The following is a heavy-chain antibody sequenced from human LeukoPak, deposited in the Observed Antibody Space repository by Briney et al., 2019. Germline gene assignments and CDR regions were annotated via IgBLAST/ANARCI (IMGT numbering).Heavy chain of an antibody. D-gene: IGHD3-10*01. J-gene: IGHJ4*02. V-gene: IGHV4-39*07. CDR1: GGSISSSSYY. Sequence: PSETQSLTCTVSGGSISSSSYYWGWIRQPPGKGLEWIGSIYYSGSTYYNPSLKSRVTISVDTSKNQFSLKLSSVTAADTAVYYCARGQSFGSSYYFDYWGQGTLVTVSS. CDR2: IYYSGST. CDR3: ARGQSFGSSYYFDY.